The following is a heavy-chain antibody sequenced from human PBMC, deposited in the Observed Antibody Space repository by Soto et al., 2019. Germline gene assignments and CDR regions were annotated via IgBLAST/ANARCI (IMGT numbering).Heavy chain of an antibody. CDR2: IYYSGST. D-gene: IGHD5-12*01. CDR1: GGSISSGDYY. V-gene: IGHV4-30-4*01. Sequence: PSETLSLTCTVSGGSISSGDYYWSWIRQPPGKGLEWIGYIYYSGSTYYNPSLKSRVTISVDTSKNQFSLKLSSVTAADTAVYYCAREGRSGYDSYFDYWGQGTLVTVS. J-gene: IGHJ4*02. CDR3: AREGRSGYDSYFDY.